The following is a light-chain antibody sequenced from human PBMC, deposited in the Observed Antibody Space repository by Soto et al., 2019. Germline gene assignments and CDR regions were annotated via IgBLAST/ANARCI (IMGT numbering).Light chain of an antibody. J-gene: IGLJ1*01. CDR2: EVN. Sequence: QSALTQPASVSGSPGQSITISCTGTSSDVGGYNCVSWYQQHPGKAPKLMIYEVNNRPSGVSNRFSGSKSGNTASLTISGLQAEDEADYYCSSYVGGRNRAFGTGTKLTVL. CDR3: SSYVGGRNRA. V-gene: IGLV2-14*01. CDR1: SSDVGGYNC.